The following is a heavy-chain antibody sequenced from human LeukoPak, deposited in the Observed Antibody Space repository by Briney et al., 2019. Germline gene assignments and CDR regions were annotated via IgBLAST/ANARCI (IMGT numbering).Heavy chain of an antibody. Sequence: ASVKVSCKASGYTFTSYDINWVRQATGQGLEWMGWMNPNSGNTGYAQKFQGRVTITRNTSISTAYMELSSLRSEDTAVYYCAGSYDSSGYGVDYWGQGTLVTVSS. D-gene: IGHD3-22*01. CDR1: GYTFTSYD. CDR3: AGSYDSSGYGVDY. V-gene: IGHV1-8*03. CDR2: MNPNSGNT. J-gene: IGHJ4*02.